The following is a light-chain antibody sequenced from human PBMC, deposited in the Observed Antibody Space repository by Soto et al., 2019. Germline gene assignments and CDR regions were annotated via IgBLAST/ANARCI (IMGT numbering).Light chain of an antibody. V-gene: IGKV1-39*01. J-gene: IGKJ2*01. CDR3: HQTYSTPYT. Sequence: DIQMTQSPSSLSASVGDRVTITCRASQSISNYLNWYQQRPGTAPKLLIYATSNLQGGVPSRFRGSGSGTDFTLTISSLQPEDFVTDYCHQTYSTPYTFGQGTKLQIK. CDR1: QSISNY. CDR2: ATS.